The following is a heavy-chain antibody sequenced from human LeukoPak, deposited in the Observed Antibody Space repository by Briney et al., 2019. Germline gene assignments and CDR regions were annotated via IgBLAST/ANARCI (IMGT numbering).Heavy chain of an antibody. D-gene: IGHD1-26*01. CDR2: ISSRGSNI. Sequence: NPGGSLRLSCAASGFTFSDYYMSWIRQAPGKGLEWVSYISSRGSNIYYAGSVKGRFTISRDNAKSSLYLQMNSLRAEDTALYYCARVRGSYSSDYWGQGTLVTVSS. CDR1: GFTFSDYY. V-gene: IGHV3-11*04. CDR3: ARVRGSYSSDY. J-gene: IGHJ4*02.